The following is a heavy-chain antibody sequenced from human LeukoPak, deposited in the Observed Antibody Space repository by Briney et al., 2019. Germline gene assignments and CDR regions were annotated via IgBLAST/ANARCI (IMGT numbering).Heavy chain of an antibody. J-gene: IGHJ4*02. V-gene: IGHV3-7*01. Sequence: GGSLRLSCAASGFTFSSYWMCWVRQAPGKGLEWVAIIKQDGSDKYYVDSVEGRFIISRDNAKNSLYLQMNSLRAEDTAVYFCLTSTRSHRFDYWGQGTLVTVSS. CDR2: IKQDGSDK. CDR3: LTSTRSHRFDY. D-gene: IGHD2-15*01. CDR1: GFTFSSYW.